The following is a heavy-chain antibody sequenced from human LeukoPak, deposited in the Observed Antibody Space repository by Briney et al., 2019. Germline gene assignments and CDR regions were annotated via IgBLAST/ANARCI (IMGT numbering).Heavy chain of an antibody. CDR1: GFTFSNYA. CDR3: AAGAQYYYDSSGYPSDY. CDR2: ISSSSSYI. J-gene: IGHJ4*02. V-gene: IGHV3-21*01. D-gene: IGHD3-22*01. Sequence: PGGSLRLSCAASGFTFSNYAVSWVRQAPGKGLEWVSSISSSSSYIYYADSVKGRFTISRDNAKNSLYLQMNSLRAEDTAVYYCAAGAQYYYDSSGYPSDYWGQGTLVTVSS.